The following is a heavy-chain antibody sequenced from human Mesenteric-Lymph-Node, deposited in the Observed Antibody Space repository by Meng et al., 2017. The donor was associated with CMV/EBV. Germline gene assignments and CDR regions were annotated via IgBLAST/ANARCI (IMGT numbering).Heavy chain of an antibody. V-gene: IGHV4-34*01. Sequence: SETLSLTCAVYGGSFSGYYWSWIRQPPGKGLEWIGSIYHSGSTYYNPSLKSRVTISVDTSKNQFSLKLSSVTAADTAVYYCARGGGKYYYGSGSPYYFDYWGQGTLVTVSS. CDR1: GGSFSGYY. J-gene: IGHJ4*02. CDR3: ARGGGKYYYGSGSPYYFDY. CDR2: IYHSGST. D-gene: IGHD3-10*01.